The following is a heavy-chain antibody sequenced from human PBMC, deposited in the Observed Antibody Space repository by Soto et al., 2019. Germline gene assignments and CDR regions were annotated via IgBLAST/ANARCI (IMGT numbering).Heavy chain of an antibody. CDR1: GVSISSGGYY. CDR3: ARDQGGYCSITSCYLPEYFQH. D-gene: IGHD2-2*01. V-gene: IGHV4-31*03. CDR2: IYYSGST. Sequence: QVQLQESGPGLVKPSQTLSLTCTVSGVSISSGGYYWNWIRQHPGKGLEWVGSIYYSGSTYYNPSLKSRGTISVDTSKNQFSLKLNSVTAADTAVYYCARDQGGYCSITSCYLPEYFQHWGQGSLVTVSS. J-gene: IGHJ1*01.